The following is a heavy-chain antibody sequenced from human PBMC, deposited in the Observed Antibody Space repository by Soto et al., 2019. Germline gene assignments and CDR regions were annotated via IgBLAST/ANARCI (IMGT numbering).Heavy chain of an antibody. CDR2: IYHSGST. V-gene: IGHV4-30-2*01. D-gene: IGHD1-7*01. CDR1: GGSISSGGYS. CDR3: AREKVGITGTTPHSTGMDV. Sequence: PSETLSLTCAVSGGSISSGGYSWSWIRQPPGKGLEWIGYIYHSGSTYYNPSLKSRVTISVDTSKNQFSLKLSSVTAADTAVYYCAREKVGITGTTPHSTGMDVWGQGTTVTVSS. J-gene: IGHJ6*02.